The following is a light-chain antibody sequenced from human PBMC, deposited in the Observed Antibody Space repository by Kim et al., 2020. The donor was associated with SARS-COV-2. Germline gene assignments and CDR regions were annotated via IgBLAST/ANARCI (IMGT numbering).Light chain of an antibody. CDR1: SSNIGSNT. Sequence: ELTQPPSASGTPGQRVTISCSGSSSNIGSNTVNWYQQLPGTAPKLLIYSNNQRPPGVPDRFPGSKSGTSASLAISGLQSEDEADYYCAAWDDSLNGLVVFGGGTQLTVL. V-gene: IGLV1-44*01. CDR3: AAWDDSLNGLVV. CDR2: SNN. J-gene: IGLJ2*01.